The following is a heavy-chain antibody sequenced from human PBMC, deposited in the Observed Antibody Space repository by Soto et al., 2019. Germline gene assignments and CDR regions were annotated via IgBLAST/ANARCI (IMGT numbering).Heavy chain of an antibody. CDR3: ARGNCSSTCWFDP. J-gene: IGHJ5*02. Sequence: QVQLQQWGAGLLKPSETLSLTCAVYGGSFSGYYWSWIRQPPGKGLEWIGEINHSGSTNYNPSLKSRVTISVDTSKNQFSLKLSSVTAADTAVYYCARGNCSSTCWFDPWGQRTLVTVSS. D-gene: IGHD2-2*01. CDR1: GGSFSGYY. CDR2: INHSGST. V-gene: IGHV4-34*01.